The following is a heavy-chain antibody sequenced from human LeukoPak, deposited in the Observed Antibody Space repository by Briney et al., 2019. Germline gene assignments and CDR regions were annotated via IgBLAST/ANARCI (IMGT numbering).Heavy chain of an antibody. J-gene: IGHJ6*03. CDR2: ISGSGGST. CDR1: GFTFSSYW. CDR3: AKSSTFYYYYSMDV. V-gene: IGHV3-23*01. Sequence: PGGSLRLSCAASGFTFSSYWMHWVRQAPGKGLEWVSAISGSGGSTYYADSVKGGFTISRDNSKNTLYLQMNSLRAEDTAVYYCAKSSTFYYYYSMDVWGKGTTVTVSS.